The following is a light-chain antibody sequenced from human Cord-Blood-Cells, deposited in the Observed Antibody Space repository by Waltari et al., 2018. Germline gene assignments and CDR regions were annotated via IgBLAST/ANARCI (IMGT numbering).Light chain of an antibody. CDR2: KAS. J-gene: IGKJ1*01. V-gene: IGKV1-5*03. CDR3: QQYNSYSRT. CDR1: QSISSW. Sequence: DIQMTQSTSTLSASVGDRVTITCRASQSISSWLAWYQQKPGKAPKLLIYKASSLESGVPSMFSGSGSGTEFTLTISRLQPDDFATYYCQQYNSYSRTFGQGTKVEIK.